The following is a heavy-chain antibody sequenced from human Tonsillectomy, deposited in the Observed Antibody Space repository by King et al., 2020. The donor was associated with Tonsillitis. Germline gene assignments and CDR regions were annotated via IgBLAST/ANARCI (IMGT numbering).Heavy chain of an antibody. CDR2: LYWDDHK. J-gene: IGHJ3*02. V-gene: IGHV2-5*02. Sequence: ITLKESGPTLVKPTQTLTLTCTFSGFSLSTSGVGVGWIRQPPGKALEWLALLYWDDHKRHSPSLRSRLTITKDTSENPVVLTMTHMDPVCTATYLRAHTGAPVTTLVCPGGSFEIWGQGKIGT. D-gene: IGHD4-23*01. CDR1: GFSLSTSGVG. CDR3: AHTGAPVTTLVCPGGSFEI.